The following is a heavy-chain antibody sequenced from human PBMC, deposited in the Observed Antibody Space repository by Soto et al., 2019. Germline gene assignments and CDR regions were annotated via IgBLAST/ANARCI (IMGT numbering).Heavy chain of an antibody. CDR1: GNIFTSYY. J-gene: IGHJ4*02. CDR3: SRVDPGETSPFDH. Sequence: ASGKVSCKASGNIFTSYYIHWGRQAPGQGLEWMGWINPFDGSRMFAQSFQGRVTMTRDTSTSTVYMEVSSLRSEDTAVYYCSRVDPGETSPFDHWGQGTLVTVSS. D-gene: IGHD3-10*01. V-gene: IGHV1-46*03. CDR2: INPFDGSR.